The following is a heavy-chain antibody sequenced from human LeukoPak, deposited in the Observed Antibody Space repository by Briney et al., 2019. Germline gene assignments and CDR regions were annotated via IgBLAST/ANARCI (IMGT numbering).Heavy chain of an antibody. J-gene: IGHJ4*02. CDR1: GGSISSYY. CDR2: IYYSGST. CDR3: ASYSGARGDFDY. Sequence: SETLSLTCTVSGGSISSYYWSWIRQPPGKGLEWIGYIYYSGSTNYNPSLKSRVTISVDTSKNQFSLKLSSVTAADTAVFYCASYSGARGDFDYWGQGTLVTVSS. V-gene: IGHV4-59*08. D-gene: IGHD2-15*01.